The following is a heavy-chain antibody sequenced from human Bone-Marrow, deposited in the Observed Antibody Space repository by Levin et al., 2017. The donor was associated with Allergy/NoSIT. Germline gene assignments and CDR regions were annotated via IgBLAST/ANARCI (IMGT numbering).Heavy chain of an antibody. D-gene: IGHD6-19*01. J-gene: IGHJ4*02. V-gene: IGHV3-66*01. CDR1: GFTVSTSY. CDR3: ARGSQWLVRDFDY. Sequence: GESLKISCAASGFTVSTSYMSWVRQAPGKGLEWVSLIHSGGNTYYADSLKGRFTIPTDSSQKRLHLQMNDLRPGDTAMYYCARGSQWLVRDFDYWGQGTLVTVSS. CDR2: IHSGGNT.